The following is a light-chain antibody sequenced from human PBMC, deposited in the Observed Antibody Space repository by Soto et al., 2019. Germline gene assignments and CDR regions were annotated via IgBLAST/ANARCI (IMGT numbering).Light chain of an antibody. CDR1: SGHSSYA. CDR3: QTWGTGTVV. J-gene: IGLJ2*01. CDR2: VNSDGRH. V-gene: IGLV4-69*01. Sequence: QPVLTQSPSASASLGASVKLTCTLSSGHSSYAIAWHQQQPEKGPRYLMRVNSDGRHIKGDGIPDRFSGSSSGAERYLTISSLQSEDEADYYCQTWGTGTVVFGGGTKLTV.